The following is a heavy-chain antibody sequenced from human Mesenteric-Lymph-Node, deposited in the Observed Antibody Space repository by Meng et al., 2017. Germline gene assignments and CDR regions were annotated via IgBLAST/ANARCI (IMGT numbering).Heavy chain of an antibody. CDR3: ARGRPLDY. V-gene: IGHV4-38-2*02. Sequence: SETLSLTCTVSGYSISSGYYWGWIRQPPGKGLEWIGSIYHSGSTYYNPSLKSRVTISVDTSKNQFSLKLSSVTAADTAAYYCARGRPLDYWGQGTLVTVSS. CDR2: IYHSGST. J-gene: IGHJ4*02. CDR1: GYSISSGYY.